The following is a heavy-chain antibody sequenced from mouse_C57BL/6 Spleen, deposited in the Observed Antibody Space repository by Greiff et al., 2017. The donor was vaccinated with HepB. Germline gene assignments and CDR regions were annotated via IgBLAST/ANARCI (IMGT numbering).Heavy chain of an antibody. J-gene: IGHJ3*01. Sequence: EVMLVESGGGLVQPGGSLKLSCAASGFTFSDYYMYWVRQTPEKRLEWVAYISNGGGSTYYPDTVKGRFTISRDNAKNTLYLQMSRLKSEDTAMYYCARLGDGNYAWFAYWGQGTLVTVSA. CDR1: GFTFSDYY. D-gene: IGHD2-1*01. CDR2: ISNGGGST. CDR3: ARLGDGNYAWFAY. V-gene: IGHV5-12*01.